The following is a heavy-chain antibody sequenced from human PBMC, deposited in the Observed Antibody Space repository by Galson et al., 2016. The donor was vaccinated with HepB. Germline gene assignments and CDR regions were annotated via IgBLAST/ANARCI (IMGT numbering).Heavy chain of an antibody. V-gene: IGHV4-39*01. CDR2: FYYSGST. J-gene: IGHJ6*02. CDR1: GGSISSTGHY. D-gene: IGHD2-21*02. Sequence: TLSLTCTVSGGSISSTGHYWGWIRQPPGKALEGIGNFYYSGSTSYNPSLKSRVTISVDMSKDQFSLKLTSVTAADTAVYYCATRIVTANKSYGLDIWGQGTTVIVSS. CDR3: ATRIVTANKSYGLDI.